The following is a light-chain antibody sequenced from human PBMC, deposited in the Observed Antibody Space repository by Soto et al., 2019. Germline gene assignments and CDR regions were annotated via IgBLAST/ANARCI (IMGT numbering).Light chain of an antibody. Sequence: IQLIQSLSSLSASVGDRVTITCRASQGISSYLAWYQQKPGKAPKFLIYAASTLQRGVPSRFSGSGSGTDFTLTISSLQPEDFATYFCQQLNSYPPTFGQGTELEIK. V-gene: IGKV1-9*01. CDR3: QQLNSYPPT. J-gene: IGKJ2*01. CDR2: AAS. CDR1: QGISSY.